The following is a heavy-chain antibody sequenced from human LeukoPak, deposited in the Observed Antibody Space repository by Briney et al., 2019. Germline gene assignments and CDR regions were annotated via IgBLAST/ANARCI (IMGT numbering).Heavy chain of an antibody. D-gene: IGHD2-15*01. V-gene: IGHV4-34*01. CDR3: ARSPPIYCSGGSCYYFDY. CDR1: GGSFSGYY. J-gene: IGHJ4*02. Sequence: SETLSLTCAVYGGSFSGYYWSWIRQSPRKGLEWIGEINHSGSTNYNPSLKSRVTMSVDTSKNQFSLKLSSVTAADTAVYYCARSPPIYCSGGSCYYFDYWGQGTLVAVSS. CDR2: INHSGST.